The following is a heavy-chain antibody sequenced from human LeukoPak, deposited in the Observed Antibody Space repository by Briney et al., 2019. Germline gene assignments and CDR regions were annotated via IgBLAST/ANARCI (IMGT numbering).Heavy chain of an antibody. D-gene: IGHD3-10*01. CDR1: GDXD. CDR2: IYYSGRT. J-gene: IGHJ4*02. Sequence: GDXDXRWIRQPXXXXXXXXXYIYYSGRTYYNPSLKSRVTISVDTSKNQFSLKLSSVTAADTAVYYCARGVPMVRGVTYFDYWGQGTLVTVSS. CDR3: ARGVPMVRGVTYFDY. V-gene: IGHV4-30-4*01.